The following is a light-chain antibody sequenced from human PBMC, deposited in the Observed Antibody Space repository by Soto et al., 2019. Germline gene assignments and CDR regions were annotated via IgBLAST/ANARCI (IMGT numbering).Light chain of an antibody. CDR1: SSNIGSHT. V-gene: IGLV1-44*01. CDR2: SNN. Sequence: QSVLTQPPSASGTPGQRVTISCSGRSSNIGSHTVNWYQQLPGTAPQLLIYSNNQRTSGVPDRFSGSKSGTSASLAISGLQSEDEADYYCAPWDDSLNGWVFGGGTKLTVL. J-gene: IGLJ3*02. CDR3: APWDDSLNGWV.